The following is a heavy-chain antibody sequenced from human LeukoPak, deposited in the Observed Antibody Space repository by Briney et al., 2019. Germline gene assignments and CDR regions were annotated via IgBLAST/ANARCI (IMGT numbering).Heavy chain of an antibody. Sequence: GGSLRLSCAASGFTFSSYAMDWVRQAPGKGLEWVSTISGSGGSTYYADSVKGRFTISRDNSKNTLYLQMNSLRAEDTAVYYCAKGGRWLPFDYWGQGTLVTVSS. J-gene: IGHJ4*02. D-gene: IGHD5-24*01. CDR1: GFTFSSYA. CDR3: AKGGRWLPFDY. V-gene: IGHV3-23*01. CDR2: ISGSGGST.